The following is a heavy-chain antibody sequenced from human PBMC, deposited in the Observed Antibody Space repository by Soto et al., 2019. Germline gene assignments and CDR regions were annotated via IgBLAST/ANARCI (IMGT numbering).Heavy chain of an antibody. CDR3: AKGGSWQPNPY. J-gene: IGHJ4*02. V-gene: IGHV3-23*01. CDR1: GFTFSSYA. D-gene: IGHD6-13*01. CDR2: ISGNGADT. Sequence: PGGSLRLSCAASGFTFSSYAMSWVRQAPGKGLEWVSAISGNGADTSYADSVRGRFTISRDNSKDTLFLQMNSLRADDTAVYYCAKGGSWQPNPYWGQGTLVTVSS.